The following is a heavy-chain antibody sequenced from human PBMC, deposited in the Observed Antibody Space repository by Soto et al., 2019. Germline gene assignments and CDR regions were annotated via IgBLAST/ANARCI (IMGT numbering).Heavy chain of an antibody. CDR3: AREPVGPDYAMDF. CDR1: GFDFSSYG. Sequence: QMQLVESGGGVVQPGTSLRLSCAASGFDFSSYGMHWVRQTPGKGLEWVAVLGFDGGGRYYADSVKGRFTISRDNSKKMLYLQMDSLRAEDTALYYCAREPVGPDYAMDFWGQGTTVTVSS. V-gene: IGHV3-33*01. J-gene: IGHJ6*02. D-gene: IGHD1-26*01. CDR2: LGFDGGGR.